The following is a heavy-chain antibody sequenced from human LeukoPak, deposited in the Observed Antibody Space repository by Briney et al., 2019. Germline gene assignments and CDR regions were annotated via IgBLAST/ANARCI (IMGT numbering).Heavy chain of an antibody. Sequence: GGSLRLSCAACGFTFSSYSMNWDRQAPGKGLEWVSSISSSSSYIYYADSVKGRFTISRDNAKNSLYLQMNSLRAEDTAVYYCARGRSAAAGKFDYWGQGTLFTVSS. CDR3: ARGRSAAAGKFDY. D-gene: IGHD6-13*01. CDR1: GFTFSSYS. CDR2: ISSSSSYI. V-gene: IGHV3-21*01. J-gene: IGHJ4*02.